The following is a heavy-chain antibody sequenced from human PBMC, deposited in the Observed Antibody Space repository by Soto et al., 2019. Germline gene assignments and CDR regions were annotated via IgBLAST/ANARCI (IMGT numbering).Heavy chain of an antibody. CDR1: GFTFSSYA. D-gene: IGHD3-22*01. Sequence: LRLSCPASGFTFSSYAMSLVRQAPGKGLEWVSAIRGSGGSTYYADSVKGRFTISRDNSKNTLYLQMNSLRAEDTAVYYCAKDRADYYDTTGLDYWGQGTLVTVSS. V-gene: IGHV3-23*01. CDR2: IRGSGGST. J-gene: IGHJ4*02. CDR3: AKDRADYYDTTGLDY.